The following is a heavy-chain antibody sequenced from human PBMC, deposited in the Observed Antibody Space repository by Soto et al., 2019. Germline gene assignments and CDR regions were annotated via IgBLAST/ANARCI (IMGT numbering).Heavy chain of an antibody. CDR3: AKEGGLSGSYYISSSYYFDY. D-gene: IGHD1-26*01. Sequence: PGGSLRLSCAASGFTFSSYAMTWVRQAPAKGLEWVSAIRVSGGSTYYADSVKGRFTISRDNSKNTLYLQMNSLRAEDTSVYYCAKEGGLSGSYYISSSYYFDYWGQGTLVTVSS. CDR1: GFTFSSYA. J-gene: IGHJ4*02. CDR2: IRVSGGST. V-gene: IGHV3-23*01.